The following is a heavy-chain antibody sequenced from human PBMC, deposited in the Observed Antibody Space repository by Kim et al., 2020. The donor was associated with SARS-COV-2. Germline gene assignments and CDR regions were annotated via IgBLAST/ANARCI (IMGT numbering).Heavy chain of an antibody. CDR3: TSDSRLGFLERTTPYNMDV. V-gene: IGHV1-18*01. Sequence: SVKVSCKTSGFDFNTFGISWVRQAPGRDLEWMGWISLYRGTTNFAQNFQGRASLTTDTPMNTDYMELKNLTSDDTAVYYCTSDSRLGFLERTTPYNMDV. CDR2: ISLYRGTT. CDR1: GFDFNTFG. D-gene: IGHD3-3*01. J-gene: IGHJ6*03.